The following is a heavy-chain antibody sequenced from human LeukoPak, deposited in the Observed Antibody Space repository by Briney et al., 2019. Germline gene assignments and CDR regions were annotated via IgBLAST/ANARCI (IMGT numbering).Heavy chain of an antibody. V-gene: IGHV1-2*02. D-gene: IGHD1-14*01. J-gene: IGHJ4*02. CDR2: INLNSGDT. CDR1: GYTFTSYG. CDR3: ARDDSNLPGSYFDY. Sequence: ASVKVSCKASGYTFTSYGISWVRQAPGQGLEWMGWINLNSGDTNYAQKFQGGVTMTRDTSISTAYMELSRLRSDDTAVYFCARDDSNLPGSYFDYWGQGTLVTVSS.